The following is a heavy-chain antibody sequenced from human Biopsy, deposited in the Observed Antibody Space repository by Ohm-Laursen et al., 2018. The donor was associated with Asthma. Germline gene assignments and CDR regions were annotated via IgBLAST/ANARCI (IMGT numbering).Heavy chain of an antibody. D-gene: IGHD2-21*02. CDR3: ARGVDRVTGLLDHFDS. CDR2: VYYSGST. Sequence: GTLSLICAVSSGSINNFYWIWIRQPPGKGLESIGHVYYSGSTSYNPSLKSRVTISIDASKNQFSLKLTSVTAADTAVYYCARGVDRVTGLLDHFDSWGQGTLVTVSS. V-gene: IGHV4-59*01. CDR1: SGSINNFY. J-gene: IGHJ4*02.